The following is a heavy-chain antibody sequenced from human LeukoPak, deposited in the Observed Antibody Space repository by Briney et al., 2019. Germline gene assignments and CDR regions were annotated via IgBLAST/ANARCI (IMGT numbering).Heavy chain of an antibody. D-gene: IGHD2-8*01. CDR1: GVTFSGSA. J-gene: IGHJ3*02. Sequence: PGGTLRLSCAASGVTFSGSAMDWVRQASGKGLEWVGRIRSKANSYATAYAAWVKGRFTISRDDTKNTGNLQMNSLKTEDTAVYYSTRDDRTNHIWAQGTMVTVSS. CDR3: TRDDRTNHI. V-gene: IGHV3-73*01. CDR2: IRSKANSYAT.